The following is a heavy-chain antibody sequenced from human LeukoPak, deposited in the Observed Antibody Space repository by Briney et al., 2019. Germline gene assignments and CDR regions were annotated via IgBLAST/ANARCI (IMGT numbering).Heavy chain of an antibody. V-gene: IGHV3-23*01. Sequence: PGGSLRLSCAASGFTFSSYAMSWVRQAPGKGLEWVSAISGSGGSTYYADSVKGRFTISRNSARNTLYLQMNSLRAEDTAVYYCAREVSDYFDYWGQGTLVTVSS. CDR1: GFTFSSYA. J-gene: IGHJ4*02. CDR3: AREVSDYFDY. CDR2: ISGSGGST.